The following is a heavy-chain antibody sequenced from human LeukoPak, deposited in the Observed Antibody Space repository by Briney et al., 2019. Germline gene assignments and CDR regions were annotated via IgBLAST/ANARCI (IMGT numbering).Heavy chain of an antibody. CDR1: EGSISAYY. Sequence: SETLSLTCTVSEGSISAYYWSWIRQPAGKGLEWIGRIYTSGSTNYNPSLKSRVTMSVDTSKNQFSLKLTSVTAADTAVYYCARLSLSASSTAFDIWGQGTMVTVSS. D-gene: IGHD6-6*01. CDR3: ARLSLSASSTAFDI. V-gene: IGHV4-4*07. J-gene: IGHJ3*02. CDR2: IYTSGST.